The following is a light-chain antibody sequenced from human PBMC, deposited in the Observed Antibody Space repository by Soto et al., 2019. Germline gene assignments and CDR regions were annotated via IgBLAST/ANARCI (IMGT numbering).Light chain of an antibody. V-gene: IGLV2-14*01. Sequence: QSVLTQPASVSGSPGQSITISCTGTSSDVGGYNYVSWYQQHPGKAPKLMIYEVSNRPSGVSNRFSGSKSGNTASLTISGLQAEDEADYYCSSYTSSSTLLGTGPKVTVL. CDR2: EVS. J-gene: IGLJ1*01. CDR3: SSYTSSSTL. CDR1: SSDVGGYNY.